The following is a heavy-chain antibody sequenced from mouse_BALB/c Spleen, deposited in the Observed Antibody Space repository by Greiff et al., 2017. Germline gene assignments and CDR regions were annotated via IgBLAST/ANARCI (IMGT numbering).Heavy chain of an antibody. D-gene: IGHD1-1*01. V-gene: IGHV14-3*02. J-gene: IGHJ3*01. CDR3: ARGYYGSSPAWFAY. CDR1: GFNIKDTY. CDR2: IDPANGNT. Sequence: EVQLQESGAELVKPGASVKLSCTASGFNIKDTYMHWVKQRPEQGLEWIGRIDPANGNTKYDPKFQVTATITADTASNTAYQQLSSLTTEDTAVYYCARGYYGSSPAWFAYWGQGTLVTVSA.